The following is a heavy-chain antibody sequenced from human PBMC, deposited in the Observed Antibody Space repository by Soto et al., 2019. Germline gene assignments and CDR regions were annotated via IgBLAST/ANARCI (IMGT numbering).Heavy chain of an antibody. V-gene: IGHV1-69*12. CDR3: ARDLGTGYDSGDY. D-gene: IGHD5-12*01. CDR2: IIPLFGST. J-gene: IGHJ4*02. CDR1: GDIFSGYS. Sequence: QVQLVQSGAEINKHGSSVKVSCTASGDIFSGYSISWVRQAPGQGLEWMGGIIPLFGSTNYAPKFQGRVTITADQSTNTGYMELSSLKSEDTAVYYCARDLGTGYDSGDYWGQGTLVTVSS.